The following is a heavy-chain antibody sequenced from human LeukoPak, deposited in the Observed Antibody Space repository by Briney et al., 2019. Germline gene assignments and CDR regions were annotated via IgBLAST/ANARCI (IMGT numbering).Heavy chain of an antibody. CDR1: GFTFSCCA. D-gene: IGHD6-13*01. Sequence: GGSLRLSCAASGFTFSCCAMSWVRQAPGKGLEWVSTISGSGATTYYADSVNGRFTISRDNSRNTLYLRMNSLRAEDTAVYYCAKATPVGAATGADYWGQGTLVTVSS. CDR3: AKATPVGAATGADY. J-gene: IGHJ4*02. V-gene: IGHV3-23*01. CDR2: ISGSGATT.